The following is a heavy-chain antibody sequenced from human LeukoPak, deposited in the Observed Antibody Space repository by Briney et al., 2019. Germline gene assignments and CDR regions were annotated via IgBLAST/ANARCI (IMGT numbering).Heavy chain of an antibody. J-gene: IGHJ4*02. CDR3: AKAPVTTCRGAYCYPFDY. V-gene: IGHV3-30*04. CDR2: ISYNGNNK. Sequence: GGSLRLSCAASGFTFSSYAMYWVRQAPGKGLEWVAVISYNGNNKYYSDSVKGRFTVSRDNSKNTLFLQMNRLRPEDAAVYYCAKAPVTTCRGAYCYPFDYWGQGTLVTVSS. D-gene: IGHD2-21*01. CDR1: GFTFSSYA.